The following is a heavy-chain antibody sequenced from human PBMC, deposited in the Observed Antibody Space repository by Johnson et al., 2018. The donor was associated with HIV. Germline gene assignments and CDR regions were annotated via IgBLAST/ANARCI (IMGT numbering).Heavy chain of an antibody. Sequence: VQLVESGGGSVQPGGSLRLSCAASGFSFSNYWMSWVRQAPGKGLEWVAFIRYDGSNKYYEDSVKGRFPISSNNAKNSLALQMNSLRAEDTAVYYCARGGKSYYGAFDIWGQGTMVTVSS. J-gene: IGHJ3*02. V-gene: IGHV3-7*01. CDR1: GFSFSNYW. CDR2: IRYDGSNK. CDR3: ARGGKSYYGAFDI. D-gene: IGHD3-10*01.